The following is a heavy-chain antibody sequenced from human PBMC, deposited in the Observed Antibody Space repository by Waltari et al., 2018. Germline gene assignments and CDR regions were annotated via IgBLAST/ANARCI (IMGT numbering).Heavy chain of an antibody. CDR1: GGSISSYY. CDR3: ARQVWYGSGAGL. V-gene: IGHV4-59*08. D-gene: IGHD6-19*01. CDR2: IYYSGSA. Sequence: QVQLQESGPGLVKPSETLSLTCTVSGGSISSYYWSWIRQSPGKGLEWIGYIYYSGSAHYHPSLKSRVTISLDTSKNQFSLKLSSVTAAETAVYYCARQVWYGSGAGLWGRGTLVTVSS. J-gene: IGHJ2*01.